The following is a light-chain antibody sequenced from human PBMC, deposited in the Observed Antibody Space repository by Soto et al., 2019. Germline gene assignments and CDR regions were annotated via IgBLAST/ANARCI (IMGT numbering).Light chain of an antibody. J-gene: IGKJ2*01. V-gene: IGKV2-30*01. CDR3: TQAKDLHPVT. Sequence: DVVMTQSPLSLPVTLGEPASISCRSSHSLVYSDGNTYLDWFHQRPGQSPRRLIYRASNRDTGVPDRFSGSGSGNDFTLKISRVEAEDVGIYYCTQAKDLHPVTFGQGNKLEIK. CDR1: HSLVYSDGNTY. CDR2: RAS.